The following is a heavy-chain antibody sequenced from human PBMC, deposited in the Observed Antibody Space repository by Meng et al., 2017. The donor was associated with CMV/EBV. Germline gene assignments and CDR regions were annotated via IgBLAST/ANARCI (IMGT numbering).Heavy chain of an antibody. D-gene: IGHD3-10*01. CDR1: GGSISSYY. CDR2: ISSSGSTI. V-gene: IGHV3-48*03. CDR3: ARDIIHNYYYYGMDV. J-gene: IGHJ6*02. Sequence: LSLTCTVSGGSISSYYCNWVRQPPGKGLEWVSYISSSGSTIYYADSVKGRFTISRDNAKNSLYLQMNRLRAEDTAVYYCARDIIHNYYYYGMDVWGQGTTVTVSS.